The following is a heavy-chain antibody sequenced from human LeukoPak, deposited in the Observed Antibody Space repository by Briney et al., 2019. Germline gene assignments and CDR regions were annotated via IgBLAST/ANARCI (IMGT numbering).Heavy chain of an antibody. CDR3: ARDLSTWYAFDY. J-gene: IGHJ4*02. V-gene: IGHV3-30-3*01. D-gene: IGHD6-13*01. Sequence: GGSLRLSYAASGFTFRTYAIHWVRQAPGKGLEWVAFISYDGAVKYYADSVRGRFSISRDNSRNTLSLQMNSLRREDTAVYYCARDLSTWYAFDYWGQGTVVTVSS. CDR1: GFTFRTYA. CDR2: ISYDGAVK.